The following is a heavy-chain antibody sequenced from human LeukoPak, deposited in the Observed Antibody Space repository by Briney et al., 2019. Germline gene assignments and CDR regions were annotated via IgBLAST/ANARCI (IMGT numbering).Heavy chain of an antibody. CDR3: AKDLLTYTSGYRLDC. D-gene: IGHD3-22*01. CDR2: ISGSGGST. CDR1: GFTFSSYA. V-gene: IGHV3-23*01. Sequence: GGSLRLSCAASGFTFSSYAMSWVRQAPGKGLEWVSAISGSGGSTYYADSVKGRFTISRDSSKNTLYLQMNILRAEDTAVYYCAKDLLTYTSGYRLDCWGQGTLVTVSS. J-gene: IGHJ4*02.